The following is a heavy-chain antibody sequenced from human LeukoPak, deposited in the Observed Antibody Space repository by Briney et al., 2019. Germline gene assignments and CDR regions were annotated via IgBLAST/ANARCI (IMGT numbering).Heavy chain of an antibody. CDR1: GGSISSGTYY. J-gene: IGHJ4*01. D-gene: IGHD1-26*01. Sequence: SETLSLTCIVSGGSISSGTYYWAWIRQPPGKGLEWIGSMFYSGSTFYNPSLKSRATISVDRSKNQFSLKLSSVTAADTAVYYCARHLSGPYFDYWGQGTLVTVSS. V-gene: IGHV4-39*01. CDR3: ARHLSGPYFDY. CDR2: MFYSGST.